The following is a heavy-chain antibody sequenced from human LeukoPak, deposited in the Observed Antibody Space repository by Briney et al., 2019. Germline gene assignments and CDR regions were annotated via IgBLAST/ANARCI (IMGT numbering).Heavy chain of an antibody. Sequence: GGSLRLSCAASGFTFSSYAMHWVRQAPGKGLEWVAVISYDGSNKYYADSVKGRFTISRDNSKNTLYLQMNSLRAEDTAVYYCAREYNSGWFDYWGQGTLVTVSS. V-gene: IGHV3-30-3*01. CDR1: GFTFSSYA. D-gene: IGHD6-19*01. CDR2: ISYDGSNK. J-gene: IGHJ4*02. CDR3: AREYNSGWFDY.